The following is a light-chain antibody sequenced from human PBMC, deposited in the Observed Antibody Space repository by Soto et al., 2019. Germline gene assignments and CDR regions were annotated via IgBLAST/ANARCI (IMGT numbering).Light chain of an antibody. J-gene: IGKJ4*01. Sequence: EIVLTQSPAILSLSPGERATLSCRASQSVSSYLAWYQQKPGQAPRLLIYDASNRATGIPARFSGSGSGTDFTLTISSLEPADFAVYYCQQRGNWPRTFGGGTKVDIK. CDR2: DAS. CDR1: QSVSSY. V-gene: IGKV3-11*01. CDR3: QQRGNWPRT.